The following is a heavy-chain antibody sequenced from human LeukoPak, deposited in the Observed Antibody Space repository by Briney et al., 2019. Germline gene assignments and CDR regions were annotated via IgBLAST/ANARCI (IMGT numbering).Heavy chain of an antibody. CDR3: ARDEQWLEGYFDY. J-gene: IGHJ4*02. Sequence: GGSLRLSCAASGFTFSSYSMNWVRQAPGKGLEWVSSISSSSYIYYADSVKGRFTISRDNAKNSLYLQMNSLRAEDTAVYYCARDEQWLEGYFDYWGQGTLVTVSS. CDR1: GFTFSSYS. CDR2: ISSSSYI. D-gene: IGHD6-19*01. V-gene: IGHV3-21*01.